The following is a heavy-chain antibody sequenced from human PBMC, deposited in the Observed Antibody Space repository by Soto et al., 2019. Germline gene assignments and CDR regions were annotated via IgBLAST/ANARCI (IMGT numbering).Heavy chain of an antibody. CDR3: ARDRIRSVLWFGELSYGMDV. D-gene: IGHD3-10*01. CDR2: INPNSGGT. V-gene: IGHV1-2*04. J-gene: IGHJ6*02. CDR1: GYTFTVYY. Sequence: ASVKVACKASGYTFTVYYMHWVRQATGQGHEWMGWINPNSGGTNYAQKFQGWVTMTRDTSISTAYMELSRLRSDDTAVYYCARDRIRSVLWFGELSYGMDVWGQGTTLTVSS.